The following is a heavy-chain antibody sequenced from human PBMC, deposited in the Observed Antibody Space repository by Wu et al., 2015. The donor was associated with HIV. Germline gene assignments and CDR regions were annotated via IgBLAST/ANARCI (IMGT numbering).Heavy chain of an antibody. Sequence: QVQLVQSGAEVKKPGASVKVSCGTSGDTFSTSTFTWVRQTPGQGLQWMGGIIPIFAKAHYARRLQGKVTITADESTNTVYMELRSLKSEDTAIYYCATGEXESAALEYWGQGTLVTVSS. CDR1: GDTFSTST. J-gene: IGHJ4*02. CDR3: ATGEXESAALEY. D-gene: IGHD2-15*01. CDR2: IIPIFAKA. V-gene: IGHV1-69*01.